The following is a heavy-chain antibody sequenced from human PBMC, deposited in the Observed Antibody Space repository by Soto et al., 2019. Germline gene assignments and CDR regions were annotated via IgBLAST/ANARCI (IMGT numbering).Heavy chain of an antibody. CDR2: ISWNSGSI. D-gene: IGHD6-13*01. Sequence: SXRLSFAASGFTFYDYAMHWVRQAPGKGLEWVSGISWNSGSIGYADSVKGRFTISRDNAKNSLHLQMNSLRAEDTAFYYCVKDESINWYSGHFRHWGQGTLVTVSS. J-gene: IGHJ1*01. V-gene: IGHV3-9*01. CDR3: VKDESINWYSGHFRH. CDR1: GFTFYDYA.